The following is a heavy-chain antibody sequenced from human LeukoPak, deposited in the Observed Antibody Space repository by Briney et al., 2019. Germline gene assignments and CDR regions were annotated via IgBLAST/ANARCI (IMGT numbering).Heavy chain of an antibody. D-gene: IGHD3-22*01. CDR2: INHSGST. Sequence: PSETLSLTCAVYGGSFSGHYWSWIRQPPGKGLEWIGEINHSGSTNYNPSLKSRVTISVDTSKNQFSLKLSSVTAADTAVYYCARALGYYYPDAFDIWGQGTMVTVSS. CDR1: GGSFSGHY. J-gene: IGHJ3*02. CDR3: ARALGYYYPDAFDI. V-gene: IGHV4-34*01.